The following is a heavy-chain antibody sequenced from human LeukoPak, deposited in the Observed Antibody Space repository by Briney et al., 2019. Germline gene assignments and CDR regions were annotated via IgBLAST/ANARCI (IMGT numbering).Heavy chain of an antibody. CDR2: FDPEDGET. D-gene: IGHD6-19*01. V-gene: IGHV1-24*01. Sequence: GASVKVSRKVSGYTLTELSMHWVRQAPGKGLEWMGGFDPEDGETIYAQKFQGRVTMTEDTSTDTAYMELSSLRSEDTAVYYCATPGEYSSGWYYFDYWGQGTLVTVSS. CDR1: GYTLTELS. J-gene: IGHJ4*02. CDR3: ATPGEYSSGWYYFDY.